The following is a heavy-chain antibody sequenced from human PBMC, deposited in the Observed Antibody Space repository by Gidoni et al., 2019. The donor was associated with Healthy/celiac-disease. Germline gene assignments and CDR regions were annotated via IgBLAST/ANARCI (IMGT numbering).Heavy chain of an antibody. CDR3: AKDVSDGSLFYFDY. CDR1: GFTFSSYG. Sequence: QVQLVESGGGVVQPGRSLRLSCAASGFTFSSYGMHWVRQAPGKGLEWVAVISYDGSNKYYADSVKGRFTISRDNSKNTLYLQMNSLRAEDTAVYYCAKDVSDGSLFYFDYWGQGTLVTVSS. V-gene: IGHV3-30*18. D-gene: IGHD2-15*01. J-gene: IGHJ4*02. CDR2: ISYDGSNK.